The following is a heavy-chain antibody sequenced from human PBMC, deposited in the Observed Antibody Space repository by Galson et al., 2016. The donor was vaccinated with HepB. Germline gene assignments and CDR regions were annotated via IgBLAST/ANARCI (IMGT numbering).Heavy chain of an antibody. J-gene: IGHJ3*02. CDR1: GFTFSSYA. D-gene: IGHD3-3*01. CDR3: ARSRRDFWSGRDAFDI. V-gene: IGHV3-23*01. CDR2: MGGSGGTT. Sequence: SLRLSCAASGFTFSSYAMSWVRQAPGKGLEWVSAMGGSGGTTSYADSVKGRFTISRDNSKSTLYLQMNSLRTEDTAVYYCARSRRDFWSGRDAFDIWGQGTMVSVSS.